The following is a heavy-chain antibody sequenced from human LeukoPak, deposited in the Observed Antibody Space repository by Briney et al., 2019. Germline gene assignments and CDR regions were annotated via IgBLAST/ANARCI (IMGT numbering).Heavy chain of an antibody. V-gene: IGHV1-8*01. Sequence: GASVKVSCKASGYTFTSYDINWVRQATGQGLEWMGWMNPNSGNTGYAQKFQGRVTMTRNTSISTAYMELSSLRSEDTAVYYCARGPHPGIARQNYYYYCMDVWGKGTTVTVSS. CDR1: GYTFTSYD. J-gene: IGHJ6*03. D-gene: IGHD1-14*01. CDR2: MNPNSGNT. CDR3: ARGPHPGIARQNYYYYCMDV.